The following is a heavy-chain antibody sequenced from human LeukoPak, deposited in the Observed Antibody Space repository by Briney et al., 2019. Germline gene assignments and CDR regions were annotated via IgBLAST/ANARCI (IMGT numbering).Heavy chain of an antibody. CDR1: GYSFSSYW. Sequence: GESLKISCKGLGYSFSSYWNAWVRQRRGKGLEWIGIINPGGSETRYDPSFQGQVTISADSSTSTASLQWSSLKASDTAMYYCARHGVGGSWFGFDYWGQGILVTVSS. CDR2: INPGGSET. V-gene: IGHV5-51*01. D-gene: IGHD3-16*01. CDR3: ARHGVGGSWFGFDY. J-gene: IGHJ4*02.